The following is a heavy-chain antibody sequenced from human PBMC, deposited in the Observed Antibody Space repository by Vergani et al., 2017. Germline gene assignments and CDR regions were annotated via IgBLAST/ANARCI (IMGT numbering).Heavy chain of an antibody. Sequence: QVQLLQSGAEVKKPGASVNVSCKASGYTFTGYYMHWVRQAPGQGLEWMGWINPNSGGTNYAQKFQGRVTMTRYTPSSTAYLELSRLRSDATAVFYCARDTYCSGGSCNDGWGQGTLVTVSS. V-gene: IGHV1-2*02. CDR1: GYTFTGYY. CDR3: ARDTYCSGGSCNDG. J-gene: IGHJ4*02. D-gene: IGHD2-15*01. CDR2: INPNSGGT.